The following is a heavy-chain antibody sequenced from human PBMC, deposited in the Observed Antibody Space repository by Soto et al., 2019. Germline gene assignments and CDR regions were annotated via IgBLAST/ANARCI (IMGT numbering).Heavy chain of an antibody. D-gene: IGHD6-13*01. J-gene: IGHJ6*02. CDR3: ARELPYTTRIAAAPKYYYYGMDV. V-gene: IGHV1-69*06. CDR2: IIPIFGTA. Sequence: ASVKVSCKASGGTFSSYAISWVRQAPEQGLEWMGGIIPIFGTANYAQKFQGRVTITADKSTSTAYMELSSLRPEDTAVYYCARELPYTTRIAAAPKYYYYGMDVWGQGTTVTVSS. CDR1: GGTFSSYA.